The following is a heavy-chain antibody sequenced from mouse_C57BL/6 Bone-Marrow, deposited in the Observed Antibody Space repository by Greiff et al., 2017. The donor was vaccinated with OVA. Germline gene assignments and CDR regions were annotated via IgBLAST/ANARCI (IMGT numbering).Heavy chain of an antibody. CDR3: ARSYYGSSYDYAMDY. CDR1: GYTFTSYW. CDR2: INPSNGGT. V-gene: IGHV1-53*01. J-gene: IGHJ4*01. Sequence: QVQLQQSGTELVKPGASVKLSCKASGYTFTSYWMHWVKQRPGQGLEWIGNINPSNGGTNYNEKFKSKATLTVDKSSSTAYMQLSSLTSEDSAVYYCARSYYGSSYDYAMDYWGQGTSVTVSS. D-gene: IGHD1-1*01.